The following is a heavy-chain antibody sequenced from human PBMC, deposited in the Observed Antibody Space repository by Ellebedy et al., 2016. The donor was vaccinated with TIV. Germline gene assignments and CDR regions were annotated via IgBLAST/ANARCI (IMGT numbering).Heavy chain of an antibody. J-gene: IGHJ4*02. CDR2: IIPIFGTA. V-gene: IGHV1-69*13. D-gene: IGHD6-25*01. Sequence: ASVKVSCKASGGTFSSYAISWVRQAPGQGLEWMGGIIPIFGTANYAQKFQGRVTITADESTSTAYMELSRLRSDDTAVYYCARIGYSSGAADFGYWGQGTLVTVSS. CDR1: GGTFSSYA. CDR3: ARIGYSSGAADFGY.